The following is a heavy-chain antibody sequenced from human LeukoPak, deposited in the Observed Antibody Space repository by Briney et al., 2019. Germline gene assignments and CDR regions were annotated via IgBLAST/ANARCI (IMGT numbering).Heavy chain of an antibody. D-gene: IGHD3-10*01. Sequence: TLSLTCTVSGGSISSGDYYWSWIRQPPGKGLEWIGYIYYSGSTYYNPSLKSRVTISVDTSKNQFSLKLSSVTAADTAVYYCARASRFRLDFDYWGQGTLVTVSS. CDR1: GGSISSGDYY. CDR3: ARASRFRLDFDY. J-gene: IGHJ4*02. V-gene: IGHV4-30-4*08. CDR2: IYYSGST.